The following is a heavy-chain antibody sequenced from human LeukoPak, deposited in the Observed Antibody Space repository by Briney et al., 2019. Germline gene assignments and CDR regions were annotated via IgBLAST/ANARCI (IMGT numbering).Heavy chain of an antibody. CDR1: GYTFTDRY. J-gene: IGHJ4*02. V-gene: IGHV1-2*02. CDR2: INPNSGGT. CDR3: ARDDFYDVSGFDS. Sequence: ASVKVSCKASGYTFTDRYVHWVRQAPGRGLEWIGWINPNSGGTKYAQNFQGRVSMTRDTSITTAYVELSRLRSDDTAMYYCARDDFYDVSGFDSWGQGTRVTVSS. D-gene: IGHD3-22*01.